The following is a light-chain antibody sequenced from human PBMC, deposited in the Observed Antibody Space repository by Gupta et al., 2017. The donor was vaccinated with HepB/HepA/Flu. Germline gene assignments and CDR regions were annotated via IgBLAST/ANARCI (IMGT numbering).Light chain of an antibody. CDR1: SGGVGGDND. J-gene: IGLJ1*01. CDR3: SSYTSSSTLDV. V-gene: IGLV2-14*03. Sequence: QPALTKLAPVSGSPAQSSTMSCTGTSGGVGGDNDVCLYQQPPGKTPELMIYDISNRRAGVANRFSGSKSGNTASLTISGLQAEDEADYYCSSYTSSSTLDVFGTGTKVTVL. CDR2: DIS.